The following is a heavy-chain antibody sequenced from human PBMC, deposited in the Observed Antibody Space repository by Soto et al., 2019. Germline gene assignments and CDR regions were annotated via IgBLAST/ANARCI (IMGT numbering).Heavy chain of an antibody. Sequence: SETLSLTCTVSGGSISSGGYYWSWIRQHPGKGLEWIGYIYYSGSTYYNPSLKSRVTISVDTSKNQFSLKLSSVTAADTAVYYCARGVGYCSSTSCRYREIDYRAQGTPVTVSS. CDR3: ARGVGYCSSTSCRYREIDY. J-gene: IGHJ4*02. D-gene: IGHD2-2*01. CDR2: IYYSGST. V-gene: IGHV4-31*03. CDR1: GGSISSGGYY.